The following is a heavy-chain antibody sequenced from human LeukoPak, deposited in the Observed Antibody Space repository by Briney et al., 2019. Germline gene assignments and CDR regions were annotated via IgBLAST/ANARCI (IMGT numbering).Heavy chain of an antibody. CDR2: IIPIFGTA. CDR1: GGTFSSYA. CDR3: ARSYSSSWYDAFDI. J-gene: IGHJ3*02. V-gene: IGHV1-69*06. D-gene: IGHD6-13*01. Sequence: GASVKVSCKASGGTFSSYAISWVRQAPGQGLEWMGGIIPIFGTANYAQKFQGRVTITADKSTSTAHMELSSLRSEDTAVYYCARSYSSSWYDAFDIWGQGTMVTVSS.